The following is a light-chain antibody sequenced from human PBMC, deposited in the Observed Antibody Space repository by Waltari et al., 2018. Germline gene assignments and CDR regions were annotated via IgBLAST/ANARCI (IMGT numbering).Light chain of an antibody. CDR3: SSYTSRGTLV. J-gene: IGLJ3*02. Sequence: QSALTQPASVSGSPGQSITISCTGTTSDVGGYKYVSWYQQHPGKAPKLMIYEVSNRPSGVSNRFSGSKSGNTASLTISGLQAEDEADYYCSSYTSRGTLVFGGGTKLTVL. CDR2: EVS. V-gene: IGLV2-14*01. CDR1: TSDVGGYKY.